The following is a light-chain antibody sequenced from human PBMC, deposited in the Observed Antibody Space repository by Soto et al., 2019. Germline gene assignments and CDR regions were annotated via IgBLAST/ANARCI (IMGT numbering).Light chain of an antibody. CDR3: ASWDDRLGAVI. CDR1: SSNIGGTNY. J-gene: IGLJ2*01. CDR2: SNN. V-gene: IGLV1-47*02. Sequence: QSVLTQPPSASGTPGQRVFISCSGSSSNIGGTNYAYWYQQLPGAAPKLLMHSNNLRPSGVPERISGSKSGTSASLAISGLPSEDEAVYYCASWDDRLGAVIFGGGTKLTVL.